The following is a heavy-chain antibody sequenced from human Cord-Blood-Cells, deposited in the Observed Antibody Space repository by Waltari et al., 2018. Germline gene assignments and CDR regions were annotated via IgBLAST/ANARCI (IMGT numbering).Heavy chain of an antibody. D-gene: IGHD6-13*01. Sequence: QVQLQQWGAGLLKPSETLSLTCAVYGGSFSGYYWSWIRQPPGKGLEWIGEINHSGSTNYNPSLKSRVTISVDTSKNQFSLKLSSVTAADTAVYYCARAGVAAAGTTPFGYWGQGTLSPSPQ. CDR3: ARAGVAAAGTTPFGY. CDR2: INHSGST. CDR1: GGSFSGYY. J-gene: IGHJ4*02. V-gene: IGHV4-34*01.